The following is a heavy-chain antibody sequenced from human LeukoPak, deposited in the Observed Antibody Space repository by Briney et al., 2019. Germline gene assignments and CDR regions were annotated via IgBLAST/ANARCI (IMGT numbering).Heavy chain of an antibody. V-gene: IGHV3-9*01. D-gene: IGHD3-10*01. CDR2: ISWNSGSI. CDR1: GFTFDDYA. Sequence: GGSLRLSCAASGFTFDDYAMHWVRQAPGKGLEWVSGISWNSGSIGYADSVKGRFTISRDNAKNSLYLQMNSLRAEDTALYYCAKDIGPGYYGSGSYASHFQHWGQGTLVTVSS. J-gene: IGHJ1*01. CDR3: AKDIGPGYYGSGSYASHFQH.